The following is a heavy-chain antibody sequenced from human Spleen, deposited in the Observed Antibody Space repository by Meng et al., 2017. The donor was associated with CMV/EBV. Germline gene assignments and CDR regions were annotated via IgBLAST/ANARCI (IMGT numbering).Heavy chain of an antibody. J-gene: IGHJ4*02. CDR1: GFTFSDYY. CDR3: AKDQSSTSLFDY. Sequence: GGSLRLSCVASGFTFSDYYMSWIRQAPGKGLEWVSYISGSGSVIYYANSVKGRFTISRDNAKNSLDLQMNGLRAEDTAVYYCAKDQSSTSLFDYWGQGTLVTVSS. D-gene: IGHD2-2*01. CDR2: ISGSGSVI. V-gene: IGHV3-11*01.